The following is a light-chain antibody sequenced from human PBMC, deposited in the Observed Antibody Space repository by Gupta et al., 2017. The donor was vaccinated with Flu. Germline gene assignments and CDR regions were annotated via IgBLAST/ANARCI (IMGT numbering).Light chain of an antibody. CDR3: QQKNSTPFT. CDR1: QSITTH. V-gene: IGKV1-39*01. CDR2: GAS. Sequence: DIQMTQSSASLSASVGDRVNITCRASQSITTHLNWYQKKSQKAPRLLMYGASRLESGVPSRFSGSGFETDFTLTISKLQPDEFATYYCQQKNSTPFTFGQGTMVDIK. J-gene: IGKJ2*01.